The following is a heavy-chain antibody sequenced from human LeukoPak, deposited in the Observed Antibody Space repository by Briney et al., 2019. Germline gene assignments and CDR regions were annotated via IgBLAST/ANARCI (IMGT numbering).Heavy chain of an antibody. CDR3: ARDAGYCSGGSCYSGDAFDI. CDR2: ISAYKGNT. V-gene: IGHV1-18*01. CDR1: GYTFTSYG. D-gene: IGHD2-15*01. J-gene: IGHJ3*02. Sequence: ASVKVSCKASGYTFTSYGISWVRQAPGQGLEWMGWISAYKGNTNYAQKLQGRVTMTTDTSTSTAYMELRSLRSDDTAVYYCARDAGYCSGGSCYSGDAFDIWGQGTMVTVSS.